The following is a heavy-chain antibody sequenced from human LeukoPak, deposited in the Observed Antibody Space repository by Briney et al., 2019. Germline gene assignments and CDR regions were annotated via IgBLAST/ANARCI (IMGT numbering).Heavy chain of an antibody. CDR3: ARDHSHSSSRYEVGE. CDR2: FYYSGST. V-gene: IGHV4-39*07. D-gene: IGHD6-13*01. J-gene: IGHJ4*02. Sequence: SETLSLTCTVSGGSISSSSYFWGWIRQPPGKGLEWIATFYYSGSTYYNPSLKSRVTISVDTSKNQFSLKLSSVTAADTAVYYCARDHSHSSSRYEVGEWGQGTLVTVSS. CDR1: GGSISSSSYF.